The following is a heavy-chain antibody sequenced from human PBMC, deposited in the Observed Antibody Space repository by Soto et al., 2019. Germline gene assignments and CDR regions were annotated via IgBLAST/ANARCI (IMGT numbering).Heavy chain of an antibody. V-gene: IGHV3-23*01. CDR2: ISGSGGGT. J-gene: IGHJ3*02. Sequence: GGSLRLSCAVSGFTFRNYAMNWVRQAPGKGLEWVSTISGSGGGTHYADSVKGRFAISRDNSKNTLYLEMNLLRAEDTAVYYCAKKGEGVYDFWSGYLRDGFDIWGQGTKVTFSS. CDR3: AKKGEGVYDFWSGYLRDGFDI. D-gene: IGHD3-3*01. CDR1: GFTFRNYA.